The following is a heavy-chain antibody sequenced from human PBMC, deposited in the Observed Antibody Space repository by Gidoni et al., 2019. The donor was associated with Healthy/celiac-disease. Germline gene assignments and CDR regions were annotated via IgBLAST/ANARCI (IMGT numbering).Heavy chain of an antibody. Sequence: QVQLVESGGGVVQPGRSLRLSCAASGFTFSSYAMHWVRQAPGKGLEWVAVISYDGSNKYYADSVKGRFTISRDNSKNTLYLQMNSLRAEDTAVYYCARISLDDYGDPPFDYWGQGTLVTVSS. CDR1: GFTFSSYA. CDR3: ARISLDDYGDPPFDY. J-gene: IGHJ4*02. D-gene: IGHD4-17*01. CDR2: ISYDGSNK. V-gene: IGHV3-30-3*01.